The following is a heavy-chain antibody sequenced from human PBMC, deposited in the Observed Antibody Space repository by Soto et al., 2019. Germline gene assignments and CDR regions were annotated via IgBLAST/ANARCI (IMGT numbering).Heavy chain of an antibody. CDR2: IYNSETT. V-gene: IGHV4-61*01. Sequence: QVQLQESGPGLVKPSETLSLTCTVSGDSVSTGPSYWSWIRQPPGKGLECIAFIYNSETTYYNPSLRSRVTISVEKSNNQFSLKLSSVTAADTGVYYCARGRGYGYGIDYWGRGTLVSVSS. CDR1: GDSVSTGPSY. D-gene: IGHD5-18*01. CDR3: ARGRGYGYGIDY. J-gene: IGHJ4*02.